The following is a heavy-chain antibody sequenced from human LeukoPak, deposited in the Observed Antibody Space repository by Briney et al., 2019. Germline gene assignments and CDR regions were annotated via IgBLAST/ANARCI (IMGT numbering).Heavy chain of an antibody. CDR2: IYYSGST. CDR3: ARGNYYDGSWSYWNYYYGMDV. Sequence: SETLSLTCTVSGGSISSYYWSWIRQPPGKGLWWIGYIYYSGSTNYNPSLTCRATISVVTSKSQFSLKLNSVTAAVTAVYYCARGNYYDGSWSYWNYYYGMDVWGKGTTVTVSS. D-gene: IGHD3-10*01. CDR1: GGSISSYY. V-gene: IGHV4-59*01. J-gene: IGHJ6*04.